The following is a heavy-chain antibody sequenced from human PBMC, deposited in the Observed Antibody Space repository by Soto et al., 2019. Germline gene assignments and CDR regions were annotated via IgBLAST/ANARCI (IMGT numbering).Heavy chain of an antibody. CDR1: GYTFTGYY. Sequence: ASEKVSCKASGYTFTGYYMHWVRQAPGQGLEWMGWINPNSGGTNYAQKFQGWVTMTRDTSISTAYMELSRLRSDDTAVYYCARVPVGYSSSWYYFDYWGQGTLVTVSS. J-gene: IGHJ4*02. V-gene: IGHV1-2*04. CDR2: INPNSGGT. D-gene: IGHD6-13*01. CDR3: ARVPVGYSSSWYYFDY.